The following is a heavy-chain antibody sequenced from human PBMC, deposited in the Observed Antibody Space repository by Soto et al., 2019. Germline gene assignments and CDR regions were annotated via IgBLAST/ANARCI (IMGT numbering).Heavy chain of an antibody. CDR3: ARDVARGGNFDY. Sequence: QVRLQESGPGLVKPSQTLSLTCTVSGGSISSGGYYWSWIRQHPGKGLEWIGYIYYSGSTYSNPSLKSRVTISVETSTNQFSLKLSSVTAADTAVYYCARDVARGGNFDYWGQGTLVTVSS. J-gene: IGHJ4*02. D-gene: IGHD3-16*01. CDR1: GGSISSGGYY. CDR2: IYYSGST. V-gene: IGHV4-31*03.